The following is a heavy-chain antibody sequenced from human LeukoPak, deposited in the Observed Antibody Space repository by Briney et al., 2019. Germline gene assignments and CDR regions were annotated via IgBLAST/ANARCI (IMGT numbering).Heavy chain of an antibody. CDR3: AILLGYCSSTSCPNFDY. J-gene: IGHJ4*02. Sequence: ASVKVSCKASGGTFSSYAISWVRQAPGQGLEWMGWINPNSGGTNYAQKFQGRVTMTRDTSISTAYMELSRLRSDDTAVYYCAILLGYCSSTSCPNFDYWGQGTLVTVSS. CDR2: INPNSGGT. V-gene: IGHV1-2*02. D-gene: IGHD2-2*01. CDR1: GGTFSSYA.